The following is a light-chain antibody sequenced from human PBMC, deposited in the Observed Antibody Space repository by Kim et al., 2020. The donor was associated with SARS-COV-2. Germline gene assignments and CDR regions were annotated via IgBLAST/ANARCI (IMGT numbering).Light chain of an antibody. Sequence: DIQMTQSPSSLSASIGDRVTITCRATQGIGNDLGWYQQKPGKAPKRLIYGASNLQSGVPSRFSGSASGTEFTLTITNLQPEDFATYYCLQHTTCPLTFGQGTKVDIK. CDR2: GAS. CDR3: LQHTTCPLT. CDR1: QGIGND. J-gene: IGKJ1*01. V-gene: IGKV1-17*02.